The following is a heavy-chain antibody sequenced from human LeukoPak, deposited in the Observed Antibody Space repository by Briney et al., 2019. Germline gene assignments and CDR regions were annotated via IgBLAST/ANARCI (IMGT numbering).Heavy chain of an antibody. Sequence: LPGGSLRLSCAASGFTFSSYEMNWVRQAPGKGLEWVSYISSTGTTIYYADSVKGRFTISRDNAKNSLYLQMNSLRAEDTAVYYCARAGSYYYFMDVWGKGTTVTVSS. CDR3: ARAGSYYYFMDV. D-gene: IGHD2-15*01. V-gene: IGHV3-48*03. CDR2: ISSTGTTI. CDR1: GFTFSSYE. J-gene: IGHJ6*03.